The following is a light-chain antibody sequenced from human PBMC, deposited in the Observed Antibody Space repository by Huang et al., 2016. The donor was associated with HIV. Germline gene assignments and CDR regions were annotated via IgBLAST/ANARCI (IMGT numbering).Light chain of an antibody. CDR2: GAS. V-gene: IGKV3-15*01. CDR3: QHYDNWAPAT. Sequence: EIVMTQSPVTLSVSPGESATLSCRASQNVSTNLAWYQHKPGRAPRLLINGASTRATSGPARFSASGSGTEFTLTVGGLRSDDFAVYYCQHYDNWAPATFGQGTKLEFK. CDR1: QNVSTN. J-gene: IGKJ1*01.